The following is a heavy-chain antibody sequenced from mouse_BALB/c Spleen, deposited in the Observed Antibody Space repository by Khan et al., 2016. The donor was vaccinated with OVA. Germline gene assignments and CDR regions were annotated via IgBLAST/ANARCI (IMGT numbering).Heavy chain of an antibody. J-gene: IGHJ3*01. CDR2: IWSAGST. CDR3: ARRGYDYGRGAWFAY. V-gene: IGHV2-2*02. D-gene: IGHD2-4*01. CDR1: GFSLTNYS. Sequence: QVQLKQSGPGLVQPSQSLSITCTVSGFSLTNYSVHWVRQSPGKGLEWLGVIWSAGSTDYNAAFISRLSISKDNSRSQLVFKMNSLQPNDTAIYYCARRGYDYGRGAWFAYWGQGTLVTVSA.